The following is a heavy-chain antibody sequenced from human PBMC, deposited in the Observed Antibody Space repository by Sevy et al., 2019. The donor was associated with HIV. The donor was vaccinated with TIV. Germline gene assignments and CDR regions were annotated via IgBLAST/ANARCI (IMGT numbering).Heavy chain of an antibody. Sequence: GGSLRLSCAASGFTVSSNYMSWVRQAPGKGLEWVSVIYSGGSTYYADAVKGRFTISRDNSKNTMYLQMKSLGAEDTAVYYCTTDRLVQARYGDYGRNYYYYYGMDVWGQGTTVTVSS. D-gene: IGHD4-17*01. CDR2: IYSGGST. V-gene: IGHV3-53*01. CDR1: GFTVSSNY. CDR3: TTDRLVQARYGDYGRNYYYYYGMDV. J-gene: IGHJ6*02.